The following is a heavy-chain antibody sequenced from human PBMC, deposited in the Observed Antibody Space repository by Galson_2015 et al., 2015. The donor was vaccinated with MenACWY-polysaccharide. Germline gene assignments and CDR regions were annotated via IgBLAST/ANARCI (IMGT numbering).Heavy chain of an antibody. Sequence: SLRLSCAASGFTFSGNWMHWVRQAPGKGLVWVSRINSDGRSTSYADSVKGRFTTSRDNAKNTLYLQMNSLSAEDTAVYYCARGVGRFPENYYLDYWGQGTLVTVSS. CDR3: ARGVGRFPENYYLDY. D-gene: IGHD1-26*01. CDR1: GFTFSGNW. V-gene: IGHV3-74*01. J-gene: IGHJ4*02. CDR2: INSDGRST.